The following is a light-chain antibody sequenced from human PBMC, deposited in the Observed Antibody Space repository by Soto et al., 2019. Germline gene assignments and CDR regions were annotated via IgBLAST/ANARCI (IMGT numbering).Light chain of an antibody. V-gene: IGKV1-39*01. J-gene: IGKJ2*01. CDR2: AAS. CDR3: QHTYTTPQT. Sequence: DIQMTQSPSSLSASVGDRVTITCRASQSISDSLNWYQQKVGKAPKLLIYAASTLQSGVPSRFSVSGSGTDFTLTINSLQPEDFATYYCQHTYTTPQTFGQGTKLEIK. CDR1: QSISDS.